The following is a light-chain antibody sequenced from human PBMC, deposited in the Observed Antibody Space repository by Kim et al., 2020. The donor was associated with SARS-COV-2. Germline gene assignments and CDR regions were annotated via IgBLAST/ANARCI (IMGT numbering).Light chain of an antibody. Sequence: SVKLTCTLSSGHSSNDIAWHQQQPEKGPRYLMKLNSDGSHSKGDGIPDRFSGSSSGAERHLTISSVQSEDEGDYYCQTWGTGSWVFGGGTQLTVL. J-gene: IGLJ3*02. CDR2: LNSDGSH. V-gene: IGLV4-69*01. CDR1: SGHSSND. CDR3: QTWGTGSWV.